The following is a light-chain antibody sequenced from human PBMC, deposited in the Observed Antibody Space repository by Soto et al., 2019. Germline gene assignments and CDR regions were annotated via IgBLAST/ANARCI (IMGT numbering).Light chain of an antibody. CDR2: DNN. Sequence: QAVVAQPPSVSGAPGQRVTISCAGSNSNIGAGYDVQWYQQLPGTAPRLLIYDNNNRPSGVPDRFSASKSGTSASLAITGLQAEDEADYYCQSYDSSLSGSLFGGGTKVTVL. CDR3: QSYDSSLSGSL. V-gene: IGLV1-40*01. J-gene: IGLJ2*01. CDR1: NSNIGAGYD.